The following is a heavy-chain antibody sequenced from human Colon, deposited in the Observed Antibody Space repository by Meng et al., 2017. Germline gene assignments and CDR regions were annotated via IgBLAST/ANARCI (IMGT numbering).Heavy chain of an antibody. J-gene: IGHJ4*02. CDR3: ARESADGGSFDL. CDR1: GYTLY. V-gene: IGHV1-2*06. Sequence: QVTLVQSGAEVKKPGASVTVSCKASGYTLYIHWGRLRPGEGLEWMGRINPRTGDTKSAQSFQGRVTMTRDTSTTTFSMDLRSLTTDVSAIYFCARESADGGSFDLWGQGTLVTVSS. CDR2: INPRTGDT. D-gene: IGHD2-15*01.